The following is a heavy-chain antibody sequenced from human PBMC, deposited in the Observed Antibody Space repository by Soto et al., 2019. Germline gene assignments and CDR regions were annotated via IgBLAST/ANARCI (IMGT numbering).Heavy chain of an antibody. D-gene: IGHD1-1*01. Sequence: GSLRLSCAASGFTFSSYAMSWVRQAPGKGLEWVSAISGSGGSTYYADSVKGRFTISRDNSKNTLYLQMNSLRAEDTAVYYCAKDLLRYNWNGRALDYWGQGTLVTVSS. CDR1: GFTFSSYA. CDR2: ISGSGGST. J-gene: IGHJ4*02. V-gene: IGHV3-23*01. CDR3: AKDLLRYNWNGRALDY.